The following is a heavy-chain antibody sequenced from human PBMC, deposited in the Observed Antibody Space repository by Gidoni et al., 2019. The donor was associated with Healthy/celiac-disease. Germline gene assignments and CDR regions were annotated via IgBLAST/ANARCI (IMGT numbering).Heavy chain of an antibody. J-gene: IGHJ6*02. D-gene: IGHD2-2*01. V-gene: IGHV4-39*07. CDR2: IYYSGST. CDR1: GGSISSSRYY. CDR3: ARSDIVVVPAAKVYYGMDV. Sequence: QLQLQESGPGLVKPAETLSLTCTVSGGSISSSRYYWGWIRQPPGKGLEWIGSIYYSGSTYYNPSLKSRVTISVDTSKNQFSLKLSSVTAAETAVYYCARSDIVVVPAAKVYYGMDVWGQGTTVTVSS.